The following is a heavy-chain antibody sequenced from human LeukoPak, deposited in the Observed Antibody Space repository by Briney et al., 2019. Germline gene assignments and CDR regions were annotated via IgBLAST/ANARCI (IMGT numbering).Heavy chain of an antibody. CDR1: GYTFTGYY. V-gene: IGHV1-2*02. CDR2: INPNSGGT. Sequence: ASVKVSCKASGYTFTGYYMHWVRQAPGQGLEWMGWINPNSGGTSYAQKFQGRVTMTRDTSISTAYMELSRLRSDDTAVYYCARVYSSGWYYFDYWGQGTLVTVSS. CDR3: ARVYSSGWYYFDY. D-gene: IGHD6-19*01. J-gene: IGHJ4*02.